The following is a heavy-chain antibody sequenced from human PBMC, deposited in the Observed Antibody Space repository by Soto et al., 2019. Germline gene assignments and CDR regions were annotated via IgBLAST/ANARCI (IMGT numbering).Heavy chain of an antibody. D-gene: IGHD3-10*01. J-gene: IGHJ3*02. V-gene: IGHV3-33*01. CDR1: GFTFSSYG. Sequence: GGSLRLSCATSGFTFSSYGMHWVRQAPGKGLEWVAVIWYDGSNKYYADSVKGRFTISRDNSKNTLYLQMNSLRAEDTAVYYFAREPSFMVRGVIITDDAFDIWGQGTMVSVSS. CDR3: AREPSFMVRGVIITDDAFDI. CDR2: IWYDGSNK.